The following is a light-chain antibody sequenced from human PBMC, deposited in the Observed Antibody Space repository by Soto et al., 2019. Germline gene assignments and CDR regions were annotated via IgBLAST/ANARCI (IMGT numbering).Light chain of an antibody. V-gene: IGLV4-69*01. CDR1: SGHSSYA. J-gene: IGLJ3*02. Sequence: QAVVTQSPSASASLGASVKLTCTLSSGHSSYAIAWHQQQPEKGPRYLMKLNSDGRHSKGDGIPDRFSGSSSGAERYLTISSLQSEDEADYYCQTWGTGIRVFGGGTKLTVL. CDR2: LNSDGRH. CDR3: QTWGTGIRV.